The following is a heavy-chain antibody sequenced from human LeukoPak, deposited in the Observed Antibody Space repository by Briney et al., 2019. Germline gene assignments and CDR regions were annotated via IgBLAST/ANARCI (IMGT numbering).Heavy chain of an antibody. J-gene: IGHJ4*02. V-gene: IGHV1-69*01. CDR3: ARGGGSYFEADY. CDR2: IIPIFGTA. CDR1: GGTFSSYA. D-gene: IGHD1-26*01. Sequence: SVKVSCKASGGTFSSYAISWVRQAPGQGLEWVGGIIPIFGTANYAQKFQGRVTITADESTSTAYMELSSLRSEDTAVYYCARGGGSYFEADYWGQGTLVTVSS.